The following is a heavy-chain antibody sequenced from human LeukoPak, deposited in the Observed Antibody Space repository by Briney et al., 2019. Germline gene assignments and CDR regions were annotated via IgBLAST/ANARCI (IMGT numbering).Heavy chain of an antibody. D-gene: IGHD2-2*01. J-gene: IGHJ4*02. CDR1: GFAFSSYG. V-gene: IGHV3-30*18. Sequence: GGSLRLSCAASGFAFSSYGMHWVRQAPGKGLEWVAVISYDGSNKYYADSVKGRFTISRDNSKNTLYLQMNSLRAEDTAVYYCAKDCSSTSCPDWGQGTLVTVSS. CDR3: AKDCSSTSCPD. CDR2: ISYDGSNK.